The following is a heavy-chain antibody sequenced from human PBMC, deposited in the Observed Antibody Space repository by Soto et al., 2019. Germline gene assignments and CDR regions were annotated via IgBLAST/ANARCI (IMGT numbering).Heavy chain of an antibody. CDR3: ATMRGYYYDSSGYPFDY. V-gene: IGHV1-24*01. J-gene: IGHJ4*02. CDR1: GYTLTELS. D-gene: IGHD3-22*01. CDR2: FDPEDGET. Sequence: ASVKVSCKVSGYTLTELSMHWVRQAPGKGLEWMGGFDPEDGETIYAQKFQGRVTMTEDTSTDTAYMELSSLRSEDTAVYYCATMRGYYYDSSGYPFDYWGQGTLVTVSS.